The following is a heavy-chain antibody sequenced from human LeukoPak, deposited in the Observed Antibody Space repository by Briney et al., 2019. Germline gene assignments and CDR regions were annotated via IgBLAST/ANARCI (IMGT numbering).Heavy chain of an antibody. CDR2: IYHSGST. V-gene: IGHV4-38-2*02. J-gene: IGHJ4*02. CDR1: GYSISSGYY. D-gene: IGHD6-19*01. CDR3: ARDWVIKAVAVSDY. Sequence: SETLSLTCTVSGYSISSGYYWGWIRQPPGKGLEWIGSIYHSGSTYYNPSLKSRVTISVDTSKNQFSLKLSSVTAADTAVYYCARDWVIKAVAVSDYWGQGTLVTVSS.